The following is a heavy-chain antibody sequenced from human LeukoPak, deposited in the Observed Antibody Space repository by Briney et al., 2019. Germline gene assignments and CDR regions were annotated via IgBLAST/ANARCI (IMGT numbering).Heavy chain of an antibody. Sequence: GGSLRLSCAASGFTFSSFWMSWVRQAPGKGLEWVANIKKDGSQKYYVDSVEGRFTTSRDNAKNSLYLQMDSLRVGDTAVYYCTRVFGGYDVSDYWGQGTLVTVSS. J-gene: IGHJ4*02. CDR1: GFTFSSFW. CDR2: IKKDGSQK. D-gene: IGHD3-3*01. V-gene: IGHV3-7*03. CDR3: TRVFGGYDVSDY.